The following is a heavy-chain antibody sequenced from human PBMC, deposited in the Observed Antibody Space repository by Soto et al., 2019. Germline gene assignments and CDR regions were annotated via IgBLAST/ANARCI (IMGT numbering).Heavy chain of an antibody. CDR3: ARAVPGWFDP. Sequence: SETLSLTCSVSGGSISSGGYSWSWIRQPPGKGLEWIGYIYHSGSTYYNPSLKSRVTISVDRSKNQFSLKLSSVTAADTAVYYCARAVPGWFDPWGQGTLVAVSS. CDR1: GGSISSGGYS. J-gene: IGHJ5*02. V-gene: IGHV4-30-2*01. CDR2: IYHSGST.